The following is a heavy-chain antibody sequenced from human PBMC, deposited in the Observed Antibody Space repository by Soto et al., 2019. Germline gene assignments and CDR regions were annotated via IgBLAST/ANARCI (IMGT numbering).Heavy chain of an antibody. Sequence: SETLSLTCAVYGGSFSGYYWSWIRQPPGKGLEWIGEINHSGSTNYNPSLKSRVTTSVDTSKNQFSLKVSPVIAADTAVYYCARHKPNSDGWYYYGMDVWGQGTTVTVSS. CDR2: INHSGST. D-gene: IGHD6-19*01. CDR3: ARHKPNSDGWYYYGMDV. V-gene: IGHV4-34*01. CDR1: GGSFSGYY. J-gene: IGHJ6*02.